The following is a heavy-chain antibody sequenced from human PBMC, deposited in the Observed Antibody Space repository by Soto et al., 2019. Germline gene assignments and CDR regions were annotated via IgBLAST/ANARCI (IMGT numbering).Heavy chain of an antibody. CDR1: GGSISSGDYY. CDR2: IYYSGST. Sequence: SETLSLTCTVSGGSISSGDYYWSWIRQPPGKGLEWIGYIYYSGSTYYNPSLKSRVTISVDTSKNQFSLKLSSVTAADTAVYYCARWSGEVFGMDVWGKGTTVTVSS. CDR3: ARWSGEVFGMDV. V-gene: IGHV4-30-4*01. J-gene: IGHJ6*04. D-gene: IGHD3-3*01.